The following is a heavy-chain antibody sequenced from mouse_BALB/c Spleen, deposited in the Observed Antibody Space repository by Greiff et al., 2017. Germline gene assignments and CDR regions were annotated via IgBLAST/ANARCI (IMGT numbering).Heavy chain of an antibody. CDR1: GYTFTSYW. CDR2: INPSTGYT. Sequence: VQLQQSGAELAKPGASVKMSCKASGYTFTSYWMHWVKQRPGQGLEWIGYINPSTGYTEYNQKFKDKATLTADKSSSTAYMQLSSLTSEDSAVYYCARSYDGYYPFDYWGQGTTLTVSS. D-gene: IGHD2-3*01. V-gene: IGHV1-7*01. J-gene: IGHJ2*01. CDR3: ARSYDGYYPFDY.